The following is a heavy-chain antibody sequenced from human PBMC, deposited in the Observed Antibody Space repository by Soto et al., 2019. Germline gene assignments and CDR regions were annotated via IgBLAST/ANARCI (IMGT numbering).Heavy chain of an antibody. CDR2: IYYSGST. Sequence: SETLSLTCTVSDGSISSYYWSWIRQPPGKGLEWIGYIYYSGSTNYNPSLKSRVTISVDTSKNQFSLKLSSVTAADAAVYYCARGHPYYYGSGSYSYWGQGTLVTVSS. V-gene: IGHV4-59*01. CDR1: DGSISSYY. D-gene: IGHD3-10*01. J-gene: IGHJ4*02. CDR3: ARGHPYYYGSGSYSY.